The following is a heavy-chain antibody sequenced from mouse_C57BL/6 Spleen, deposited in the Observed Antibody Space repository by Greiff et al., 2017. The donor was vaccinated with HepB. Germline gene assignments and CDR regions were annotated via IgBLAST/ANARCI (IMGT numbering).Heavy chain of an antibody. J-gene: IGHJ4*01. CDR3: ARLAYGSSLYAMDY. V-gene: IGHV1-39*01. CDR2: INPNYGTT. D-gene: IGHD1-1*01. Sequence: QLQQSGPELVKPGASVKISCKASGYSFTDYNMNWVKQSNGKSLEWIGVINPNYGTTSYNQKFKGKATLTVDQSSSTAYMQLNSLTSEDSAVYYCARLAYGSSLYAMDYWGQGTSVTVSS. CDR1: GYSFTDYN.